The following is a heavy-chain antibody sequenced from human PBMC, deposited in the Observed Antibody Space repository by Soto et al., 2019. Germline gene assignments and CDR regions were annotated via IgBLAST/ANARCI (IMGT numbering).Heavy chain of an antibody. CDR1: GYTFTSYH. D-gene: IGHD3-22*01. Sequence: ASVKVSCKASGYTFTSYHMHWDRQAPVQGLEWMGKINPRSGSTSYAQKFQGRVTMTRDTSTSTVYMELSSLRSEDTAVYYCARDQDSSGYHYFDYWGQGTLVTVSS. CDR3: ARDQDSSGYHYFDY. J-gene: IGHJ4*01. CDR2: INPRSGST. V-gene: IGHV1-46*01.